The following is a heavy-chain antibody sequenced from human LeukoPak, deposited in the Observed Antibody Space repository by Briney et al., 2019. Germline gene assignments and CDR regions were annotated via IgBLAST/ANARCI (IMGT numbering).Heavy chain of an antibody. V-gene: IGHV4-39*01. J-gene: IGHJ4*02. CDR1: GCSISSSSYY. CDR3: ARHTYSSSWPFDY. D-gene: IGHD6-13*01. Sequence: SETLSLTCTVSGCSISSSSYYWGWIRQPPGKGLESIGSIYYSGSTYYNPSLKSRVTISVDMSKNQFSLKLSSVTAADTAVYYCARHTYSSSWPFDYWGQGTLVTVSS. CDR2: IYYSGST.